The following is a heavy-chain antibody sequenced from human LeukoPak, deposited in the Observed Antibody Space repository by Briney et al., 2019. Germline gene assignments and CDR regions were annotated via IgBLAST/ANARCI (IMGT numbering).Heavy chain of an antibody. Sequence: PGGSLRLSCSASGFTFSSYAMHWVRQAPGKVLEYVSAISSNGGSTYYADSVKGRFNISRDNSKNTLYLQMSSLRAEDTAVYYCVKGGHSSSWYGLGYYFDYWGQGTLVTVSS. CDR2: ISSNGGST. CDR3: VKGGHSSSWYGLGYYFDY. V-gene: IGHV3-64D*06. D-gene: IGHD6-13*01. J-gene: IGHJ4*02. CDR1: GFTFSSYA.